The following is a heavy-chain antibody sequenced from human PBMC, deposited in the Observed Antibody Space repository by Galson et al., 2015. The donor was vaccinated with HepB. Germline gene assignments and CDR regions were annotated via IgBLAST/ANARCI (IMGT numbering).Heavy chain of an antibody. CDR1: GYSFTTNW. V-gene: IGHV5-51*01. CDR3: ARHYFDSSGMN. Sequence: QSGAEVKKPGDSLKISCKASGYSFTTNWIGWVRQVPGKGLEWMGIIYPGDSDTKYSPSFQGQVTISADKSISTAYLQWSSLKASDTAMYYCARHYFDSSGMNWGQGTLVTVSS. CDR2: IYPGDSDT. J-gene: IGHJ4*02. D-gene: IGHD3-22*01.